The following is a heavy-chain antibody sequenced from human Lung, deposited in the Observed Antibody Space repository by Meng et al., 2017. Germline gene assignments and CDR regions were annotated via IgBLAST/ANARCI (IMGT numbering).Heavy chain of an antibody. CDR1: GFSFSDYG. CDR3: ARWTLP. CDR2: ISSSSSYI. J-gene: IGHJ5*02. V-gene: IGHV3-21*02. Sequence: EVQLVESGGGLVKPGGSLRLSCAASGFSFSDYGMNWVRQAPGKGLVWVSSISSSSSYIYYADSVKGRFIVSRDNAKNSLYLQMNSLRAEDTAVYFCARWTLPWGQGTLVTVSS. D-gene: IGHD3/OR15-3a*01.